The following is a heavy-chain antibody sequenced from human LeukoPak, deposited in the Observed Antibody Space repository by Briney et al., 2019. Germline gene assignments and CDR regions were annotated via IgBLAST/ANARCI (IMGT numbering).Heavy chain of an antibody. V-gene: IGHV3-9*01. D-gene: IGHD6-19*01. CDR2: ISWNSGSI. CDR1: GFTFSNYA. Sequence: GGSLRLSCAASGFTFSNYAMSWVRQAPGKGLEWVSGISWNSGSIGYADSVKGRFTISRDNAKNSLYLQMNSLRAEDTALYYCAKDRAGYSSGWYRVRIDYWGQGTLVTVSS. CDR3: AKDRAGYSSGWYRVRIDY. J-gene: IGHJ4*02.